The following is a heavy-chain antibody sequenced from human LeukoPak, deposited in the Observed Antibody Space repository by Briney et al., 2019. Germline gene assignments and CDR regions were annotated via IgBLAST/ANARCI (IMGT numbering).Heavy chain of an antibody. D-gene: IGHD5-24*01. V-gene: IGHV1-69*13. CDR1: GGTFSSYA. J-gene: IGHJ3*02. CDR3: ASLGTIHPVGAFDI. Sequence: SVKVSCKASGGTFSSYAISRVRQAPGQGLEWMGGIIPIFGTANYAQKFQGRVTITADESTSTAYMELSSLRSEDTAVYYCASLGTIHPVGAFDIWGQGTMVTVSS. CDR2: IIPIFGTA.